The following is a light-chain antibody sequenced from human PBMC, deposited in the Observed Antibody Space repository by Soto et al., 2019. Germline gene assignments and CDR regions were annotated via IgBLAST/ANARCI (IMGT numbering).Light chain of an antibody. J-gene: IGKJ1*01. CDR1: RSISDW. CDR2: DAS. Sequence: DIPMTQSPSSLSPSVGDRVTITCRASRSISDWLAWYQQKPGKAPELLIFDASNLKSGVSSRFSGSGSGTEFTLTISRLQPDVVATYYCLQYSSHSWTFGQGTKVEIK. CDR3: LQYSSHSWT. V-gene: IGKV1-5*01.